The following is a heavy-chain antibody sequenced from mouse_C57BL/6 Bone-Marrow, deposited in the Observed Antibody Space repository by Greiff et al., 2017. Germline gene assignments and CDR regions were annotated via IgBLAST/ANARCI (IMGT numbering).Heavy chain of an antibody. CDR1: EYEFPSHD. V-gene: IGHV5-2*01. CDR3: ARLYYGYGGGWFAY. CDR2: INSDGGST. Sequence: EVQLVESGGGLVQPGESLKLSCESNEYEFPSHDMSWVRKTPEKRLELVAAINSDGGSTYYPDTMERRFIISRDNTKKTLYLQMSNLRSEDTALYYCARLYYGYGGGWFAYWGQGTLVTVSA. J-gene: IGHJ3*01. D-gene: IGHD2-2*01.